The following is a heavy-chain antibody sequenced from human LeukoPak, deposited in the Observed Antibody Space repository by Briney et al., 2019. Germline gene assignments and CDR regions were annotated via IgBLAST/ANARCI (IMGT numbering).Heavy chain of an antibody. Sequence: SVKVSCKASGGTFSSYAISWVRQAPGQGLEWMGGIIPILGTANYAQKFQGRVTITADESTSTAYMELSSLRSEDTAVYYCARAAGLTMVRGVIGTNGMDVWGKGTTVTVSS. CDR3: ARAAGLTMVRGVIGTNGMDV. CDR2: IIPILGTA. J-gene: IGHJ6*04. D-gene: IGHD3-10*01. CDR1: GGTFSSYA. V-gene: IGHV1-69*01.